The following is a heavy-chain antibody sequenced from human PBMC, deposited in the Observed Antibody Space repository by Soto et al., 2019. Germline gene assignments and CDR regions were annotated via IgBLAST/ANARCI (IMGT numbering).Heavy chain of an antibody. J-gene: IGHJ5*02. D-gene: IGHD3-16*01. CDR2: IFYSGTT. V-gene: IGHV4-30-4*01. Sequence: SETLSLTCTVSGASISSGDFYWSWIRQPPGKGLEWIGYIFYSGTTSYNPSPKSRLTISVDTSKNQFSLKLRSVTAADTAVYYCARDLFIGGWFDPWGQGTLVTVSS. CDR3: ARDLFIGGWFDP. CDR1: GASISSGDFY.